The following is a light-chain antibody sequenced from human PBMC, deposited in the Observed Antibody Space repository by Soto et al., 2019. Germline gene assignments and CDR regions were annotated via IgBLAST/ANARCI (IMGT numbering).Light chain of an antibody. Sequence: QAVVTQEPSLTVSPGGTVTLTCGSSTGAVTSNHHPYWFQQKAGQAPRPLIYDTSNKHSWTPARFSGSLLGDKAALTLSGAQPYYDPQYYSLLSDNAARLFGRGTKLTLL. CDR2: DTS. CDR3: LLSDNAARL. CDR1: TGAVTSNHH. V-gene: IGLV7-46*01. J-gene: IGLJ2*01.